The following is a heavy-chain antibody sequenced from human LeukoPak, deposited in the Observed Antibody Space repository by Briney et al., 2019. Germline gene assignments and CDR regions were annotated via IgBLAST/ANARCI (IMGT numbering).Heavy chain of an antibody. V-gene: IGHV4-59*01. CDR1: GGSIRSYY. CDR3: ARATNAFDI. CDR2: IYYSGST. Sequence: SETLSLTXTVSGGSIRSYYWSWIRQPPGKGLEWIGYIYYSGSTNYNPSLKSRVTISVDTSKNQFSLKLSSVTAADTAVYYCARATNAFDIWGQGTMVTVSS. J-gene: IGHJ3*02. D-gene: IGHD5-12*01.